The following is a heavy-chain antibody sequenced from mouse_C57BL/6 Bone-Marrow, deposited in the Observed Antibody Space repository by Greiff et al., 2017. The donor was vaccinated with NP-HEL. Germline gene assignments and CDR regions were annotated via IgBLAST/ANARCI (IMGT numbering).Heavy chain of an antibody. CDR3: ARHEERIYDGYYGAGFAY. D-gene: IGHD2-3*01. Sequence: QVQLQQSGAELVKPGASVKLSCKASGYTFTEYTIHWVKQRSGQGLEWIGWFYPGSGSIKYNEKFKDKATLTADKSSSTVYMELSRLTSEDSAVYFCARHEERIYDGYYGAGFAYWGQGTLVTVSA. CDR1: GYTFTEYT. CDR2: FYPGSGSI. J-gene: IGHJ3*01. V-gene: IGHV1-62-2*01.